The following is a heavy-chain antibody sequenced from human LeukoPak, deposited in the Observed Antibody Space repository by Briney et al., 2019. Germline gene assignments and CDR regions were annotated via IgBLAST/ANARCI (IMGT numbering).Heavy chain of an antibody. Sequence: GGSLRLSCAASGFTFSSYAMHWVRQAPGKGLEWVAVISYDGSNKYYADSVKGRFTISRDNAKNSLYLQMNTLRAEDTAVYYCARGYCTIGVCYRADYWGQGTLVTVSS. CDR2: ISYDGSNK. CDR3: ARGYCTIGVCYRADY. V-gene: IGHV3-30-3*01. CDR1: GFTFSSYA. D-gene: IGHD2-8*01. J-gene: IGHJ4*02.